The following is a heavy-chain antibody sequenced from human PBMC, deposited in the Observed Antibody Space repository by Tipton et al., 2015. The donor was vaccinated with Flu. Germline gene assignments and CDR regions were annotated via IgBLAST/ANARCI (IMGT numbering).Heavy chain of an antibody. CDR3: ARDYTNYYYGMYV. Sequence: GSLRLSCAASGFTFSSYWMHWVRQAPGKGLVWVSRINSDGSSASYADSVKGRFTISRDNAKNTLYLQMNSLRAEDTAVYYCARDYTNYYYGMYVWGQGTTVTVSS. J-gene: IGHJ6*02. CDR1: GFTFSSYW. V-gene: IGHV3-74*01. CDR2: INSDGSSA. D-gene: IGHD4-11*01.